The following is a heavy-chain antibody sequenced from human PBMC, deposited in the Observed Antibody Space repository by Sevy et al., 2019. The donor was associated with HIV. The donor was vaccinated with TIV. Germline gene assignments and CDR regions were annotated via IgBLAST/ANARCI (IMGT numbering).Heavy chain of an antibody. CDR3: ARGEDIVIFDP. V-gene: IGHV4-34*01. J-gene: IGHJ5*02. Sequence: SETLPLTCAVYGGSFSGYYWSWIRQPPGKGLEWIGEINHSGSTNYNPSLKSRVTISVDTSKNQFSLKLSSVTAADTAVYYCARGEDIVIFDPWGQGTLVTVSS. CDR2: INHSGST. D-gene: IGHD2-15*01. CDR1: GGSFSGYY.